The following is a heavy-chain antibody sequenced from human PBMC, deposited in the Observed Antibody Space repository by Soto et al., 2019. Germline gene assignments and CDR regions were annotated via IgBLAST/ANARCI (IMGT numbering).Heavy chain of an antibody. CDR3: HRLTDLATYIVVDY. CDR1: GFTFSGSA. V-gene: IGHV3-73*01. J-gene: IGHJ4*02. Sequence: EVQLVESGGGLVQPGGSLKLSCAASGFTFSGSAMHWVRQASGKGLEWVGRIRSKANSYATAYAASVKGRFTISRDDSKNTAYLQMNSLKTEDTAVYYCHRLTDLATYIVVDYWGQGTLVTVSS. D-gene: IGHD2-15*01. CDR2: IRSKANSYAT.